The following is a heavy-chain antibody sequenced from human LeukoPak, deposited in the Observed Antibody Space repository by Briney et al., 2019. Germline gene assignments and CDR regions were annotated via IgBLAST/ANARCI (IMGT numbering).Heavy chain of an antibody. CDR1: GFTFSSYG. CDR3: AKGAKKLGYCSGVTCYSNYDYYYMDV. D-gene: IGHD2-15*01. V-gene: IGHV3-23*01. J-gene: IGHJ6*03. Sequence: GGTLRLSCAASGFTFSSYGMSWVRQAPGKGLEWVSTISGSGGSTYYADSVKGRFTISRDNSKNTLYLQMNSLRAEDSALYYCAKGAKKLGYCSGVTCYSNYDYYYMDVWGKGTTVTISS. CDR2: ISGSGGST.